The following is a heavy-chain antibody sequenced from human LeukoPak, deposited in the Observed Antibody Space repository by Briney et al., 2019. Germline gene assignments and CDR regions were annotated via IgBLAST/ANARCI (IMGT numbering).Heavy chain of an antibody. J-gene: IGHJ5*02. Sequence: GGSLRLSCAASGFTFSSYEMNWVRQAPGKGLEWVSYISSSGSTIYYADSVKGRFTISRDNAKNSLYLQMNSLRAEDTAVYYCASGGLLAFDPWGQGTLVTVSS. CDR1: GFTFSSYE. CDR3: ASGGLLAFDP. CDR2: ISSSGSTI. V-gene: IGHV3-48*03.